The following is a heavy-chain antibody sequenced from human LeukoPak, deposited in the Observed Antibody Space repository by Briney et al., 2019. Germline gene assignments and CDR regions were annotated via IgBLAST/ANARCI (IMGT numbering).Heavy chain of an antibody. J-gene: IGHJ4*02. CDR1: GGSISSGSYY. CDR2: IYTSGST. D-gene: IGHD2-15*01. CDR3: ARVSGGTRDY. Sequence: SDTLSLTCTVSGGSISSGSYYWSWIRQPAGKGLEWIGRIYTSGSTNYNPSLKSRVTISVDTSKNQFSLKLSSVTAADTAVYYCARVSGGTRDYWGQGTLVTVSS. V-gene: IGHV4-61*02.